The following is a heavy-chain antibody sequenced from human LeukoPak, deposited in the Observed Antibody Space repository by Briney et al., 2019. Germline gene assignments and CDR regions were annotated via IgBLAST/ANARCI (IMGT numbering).Heavy chain of an antibody. Sequence: PSQTLSLTCAISGDSVSAKSDVWNWIRQSPSRGLEWLGRTYYRSKWINDYATPVKSRIIISPDTSKNQFSLHLNSVTPEDTAAYYCARDADWAYDAFDIWGQGTMVTVSS. CDR2: TYYRSKWIN. J-gene: IGHJ3*02. CDR1: GDSVSAKSDV. V-gene: IGHV6-1*01. CDR3: ARDADWAYDAFDI. D-gene: IGHD3-9*01.